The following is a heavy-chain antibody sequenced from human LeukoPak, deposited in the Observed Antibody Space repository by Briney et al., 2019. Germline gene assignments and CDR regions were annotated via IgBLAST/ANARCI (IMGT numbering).Heavy chain of an antibody. D-gene: IGHD3-10*01. CDR1: GFTFSSYW. CDR3: ERVLVVRGVMGYYYYYGMDV. J-gene: IGHJ6*02. CDR2: INSDGSST. V-gene: IGHV3-74*01. Sequence: GGSLRLSCAASGFTFSSYWMHWVRQAPGKGLVWVSRINSDGSSTSYADSVKGRFTISRDNAKNTLYLQMNSLRAEDTAVYYCERVLVVRGVMGYYYYYGMDVWGQGTTVTVSS.